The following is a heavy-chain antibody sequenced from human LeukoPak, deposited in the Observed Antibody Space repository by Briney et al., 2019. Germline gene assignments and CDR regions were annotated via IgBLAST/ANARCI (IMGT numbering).Heavy chain of an antibody. D-gene: IGHD3-16*01. Sequence: GGSLRLSCAASGFTFSSYWMSWVRQAPGKGLEWVANIKQDGSEKYYVDSLKGRFTISRDNAKNSLYLQMNSLRAEDTAVYYCASLNRWGADLSFNYWGQGTLVTVSS. V-gene: IGHV3-7*03. CDR2: IKQDGSEK. CDR3: ASLNRWGADLSFNY. J-gene: IGHJ4*02. CDR1: GFTFSSYW.